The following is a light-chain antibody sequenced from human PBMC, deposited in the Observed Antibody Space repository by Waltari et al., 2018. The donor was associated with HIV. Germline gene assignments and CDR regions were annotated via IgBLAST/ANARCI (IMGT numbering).Light chain of an antibody. J-gene: IGKJ3*01. V-gene: IGKV1-9*01. CDR2: GAS. CDR1: QGSRSY. Sequence: DVLLTQSPRFLSASVGDRVAITCRASQGSRSYLAWYQQNPGRAPRLLIYGASTFETGVPSRFSGSGSGTLFTLTINSLQPEDFGTYYCQQQASYPLTFGPGTRVDV. CDR3: QQQASYPLT.